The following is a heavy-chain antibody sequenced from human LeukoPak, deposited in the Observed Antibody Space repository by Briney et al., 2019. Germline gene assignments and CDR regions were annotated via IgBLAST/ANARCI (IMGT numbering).Heavy chain of an antibody. D-gene: IGHD6-19*01. CDR3: ARLRIAVAGRDSYFDY. Sequence: SETLSLTCTVSGGSISSYYWSWIRQPPGKGLEWIGYIYYSGSTNYNPSLKSRVTISVDTSKNQFSLKLSSVTAADTAVYYCARLRIAVAGRDSYFDYWGQGTLVTVSS. CDR1: GGSISSYY. V-gene: IGHV4-59*08. J-gene: IGHJ4*02. CDR2: IYYSGST.